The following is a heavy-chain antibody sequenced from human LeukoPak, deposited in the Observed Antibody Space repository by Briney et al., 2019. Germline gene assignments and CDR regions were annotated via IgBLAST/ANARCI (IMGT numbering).Heavy chain of an antibody. CDR2: VSGADGTT. Sequence: GGSLRLSGAASGFTFSAYGMSWVRQSPRKGLEWVSGVSGADGTTYYADSVKGRFTISRDNSKSTLYLQMNNLRAEDTAVYYCAKHWSYCSTTSCFFNYYYYYMDVWGKGTTVTVSS. D-gene: IGHD2-2*01. CDR1: GFTFSAYG. J-gene: IGHJ6*03. CDR3: AKHWSYCSTTSCFFNYYYYYMDV. V-gene: IGHV3-23*01.